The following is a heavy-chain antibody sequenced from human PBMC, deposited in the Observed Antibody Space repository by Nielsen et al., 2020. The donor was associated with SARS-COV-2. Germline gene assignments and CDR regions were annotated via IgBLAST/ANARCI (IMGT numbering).Heavy chain of an antibody. J-gene: IGHJ3*02. Sequence: SGPTLVKPTQTLTLTCTFSGFSLSTSGMCVSWIRQPPGKALEWLARIDWDDDKYYSTSLKTRLTISKDTSKNQVVLTMTNMDPVDTATYYCARLTLGGSGSFKGAFDIWGQGTMVTVSS. D-gene: IGHD3-10*01. CDR1: GFSLSTSGMC. CDR3: ARLTLGGSGSFKGAFDI. V-gene: IGHV2-70*11. CDR2: IDWDDDK.